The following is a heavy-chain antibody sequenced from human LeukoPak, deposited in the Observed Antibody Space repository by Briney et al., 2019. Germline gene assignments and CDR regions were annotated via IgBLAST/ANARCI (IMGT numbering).Heavy chain of an antibody. V-gene: IGHV3-11*01. CDR3: AGEYYYDSSGYH. CDR2: ISSSGSTI. D-gene: IGHD3-22*01. CDR1: GFTFSDYY. J-gene: IGHJ4*02. Sequence: GGSLRLSCAASGFTFSDYYMSWIRQAPGKGLEWVSYISSSGSTIYYADSVKGRFTISRDNAKNSLYLQMNRLRAEDTAVYYCAGEYYYDSSGYHWGQGTLVTVSS.